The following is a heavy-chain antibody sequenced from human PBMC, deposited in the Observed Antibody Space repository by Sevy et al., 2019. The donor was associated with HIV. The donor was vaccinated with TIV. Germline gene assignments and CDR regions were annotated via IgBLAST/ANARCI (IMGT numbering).Heavy chain of an antibody. V-gene: IGHV3-33*01. D-gene: IGHD3-3*01. CDR3: AREGLLEWLFSFDY. CDR1: GFTFSSYA. J-gene: IGHJ4*02. Sequence: GGSLRLSCAASGFTFSSYAIHWVRQAPGKGLEWVAVIWYDGTNEYYADSVKGRFTISRDNSKNTQYLQMNSLRAEDTAVYYGAREGLLEWLFSFDYWGQGTLVTVSS. CDR2: IWYDGTNE.